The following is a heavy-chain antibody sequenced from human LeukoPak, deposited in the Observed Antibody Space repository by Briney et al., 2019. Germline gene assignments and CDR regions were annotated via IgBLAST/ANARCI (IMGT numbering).Heavy chain of an antibody. V-gene: IGHV4-31*03. Sequence: SETLSLTCTVSGGSISSGGYYWSWIRQHPGKGLEWIGYIYYSGSTYYNPSLKSRVTISVDTSKNQFSLKLSSVTAADTVVYYCARVYVVVPAAIPHYAFDIWGQGTMVTVSS. D-gene: IGHD2-2*02. J-gene: IGHJ3*02. CDR2: IYYSGST. CDR3: ARVYVVVPAAIPHYAFDI. CDR1: GGSISSGGYY.